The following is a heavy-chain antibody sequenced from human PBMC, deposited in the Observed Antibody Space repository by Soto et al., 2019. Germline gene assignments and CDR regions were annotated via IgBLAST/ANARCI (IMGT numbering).Heavy chain of an antibody. J-gene: IGHJ5*02. CDR2: IYYSGST. CDR1: GGSISSYY. V-gene: IGHV4-59*01. D-gene: IGHD4-17*01. Sequence: SETLSLTCTVSGGSISSYYWSWIRQPPGKGLEWIGYIYYSGSTNYNPSLKSRVNISVDTSKNQFSLKLSSVTAADSAVYYCARDLTVTTYGNWFDPWGQGTLVTVSS. CDR3: ARDLTVTTYGNWFDP.